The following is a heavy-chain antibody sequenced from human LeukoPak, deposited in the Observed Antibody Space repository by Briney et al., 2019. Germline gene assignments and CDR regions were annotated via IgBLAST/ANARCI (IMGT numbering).Heavy chain of an antibody. CDR3: ARDLSSGGDYNWFDP. Sequence: PGGSLRLSCAASGFTFSSYWMSWVRQAPGKGLEWVANIKEDGSEKYYVDSVKGRFTISRDNAKNSLYLQMNSLRAEDTAVYYCARDLSSGGDYNWFDPWGQGTLVTVSS. CDR2: IKEDGSEK. J-gene: IGHJ5*02. CDR1: GFTFSSYW. V-gene: IGHV3-7*01. D-gene: IGHD6-19*01.